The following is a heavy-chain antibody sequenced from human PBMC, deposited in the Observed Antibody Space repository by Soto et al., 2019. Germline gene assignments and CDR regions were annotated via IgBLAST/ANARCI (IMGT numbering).Heavy chain of an antibody. V-gene: IGHV1-2*04. D-gene: IGHD6-6*01. CDR3: ARDGYPSIAAHHYGMDV. CDR2: INPNSGGT. Sequence: GASVEVCWKASGDTFTGYYMHWVRQAPGQGLEWMGWINPNSGGTNYAQKFQGWVTMTRDTSISTAYMELSRLRSDDTAVYYCARDGYPSIAAHHYGMDVWGQGTTVTV. CDR1: GDTFTGYY. J-gene: IGHJ6*02.